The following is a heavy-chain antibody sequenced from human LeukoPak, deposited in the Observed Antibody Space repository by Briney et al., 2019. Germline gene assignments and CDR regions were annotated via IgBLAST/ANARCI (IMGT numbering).Heavy chain of an antibody. V-gene: IGHV3-21*04. Sequence: GGSLRLSCAASGFTFSSYSMNWVRQAPGKGLEWVSSISSSSSYIHYADSVKGRFTISRDNAKNSLYLQMNSLRAEDTAVYYCARTDSTDSYYYYYYMDVWGKGTTVTISS. J-gene: IGHJ6*03. CDR2: ISSSSSYI. CDR3: ARTDSTDSYYYYYYMDV. D-gene: IGHD2-2*01. CDR1: GFTFSSYS.